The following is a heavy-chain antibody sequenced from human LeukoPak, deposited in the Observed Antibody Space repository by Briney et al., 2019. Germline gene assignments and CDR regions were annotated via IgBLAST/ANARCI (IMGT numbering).Heavy chain of an antibody. D-gene: IGHD2-2*01. CDR1: GGTFSSYA. V-gene: IGHV1-69*01. J-gene: IGHJ6*03. Sequence: SVKVSCKASGGTFSSYAISWVRQAPGQGLEWMGGIIPIFGTANYAQKFQGRVTITADESTSTAYMELSSLRSEDTAVYYCASGQGYCSSTSCSYYYMDVWGKGTTVTVSS. CDR3: ASGQGYCSSTSCSYYYMDV. CDR2: IIPIFGTA.